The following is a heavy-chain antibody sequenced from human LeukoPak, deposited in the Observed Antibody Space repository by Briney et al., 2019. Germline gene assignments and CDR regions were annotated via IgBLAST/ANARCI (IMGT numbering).Heavy chain of an antibody. CDR1: GGTFSSYA. CDR3: AEDSSMVTTRAPYYYYYLDV. V-gene: IGHV1-69*01. Sequence: SVKVSCKASGGTFSSYAISWVRQAPGQGLEWMGGIIPLLGTPNYAQKFQGRVTITADDSTSTAYMELTSLRSEDTAVYYCAEDSSMVTTRAPYYYYYLDVWGQGTTVTVSS. CDR2: IIPLLGTP. D-gene: IGHD4-17*01. J-gene: IGHJ6*02.